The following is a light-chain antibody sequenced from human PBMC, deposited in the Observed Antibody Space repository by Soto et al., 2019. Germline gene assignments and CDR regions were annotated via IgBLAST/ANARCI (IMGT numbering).Light chain of an antibody. J-gene: IGKJ1*01. CDR3: QQYNRSWT. CDR1: QSISSW. Sequence: DIQMTQSPSSLSASVGDRVTITCRASQSISSWLAWYQQKPGKAPKLLIYKASTLESGVPSRFSGSGSGTEYTLTISSLQPDDFATYCWQQYNRSWTFGQGTKVDIK. CDR2: KAS. V-gene: IGKV1-5*03.